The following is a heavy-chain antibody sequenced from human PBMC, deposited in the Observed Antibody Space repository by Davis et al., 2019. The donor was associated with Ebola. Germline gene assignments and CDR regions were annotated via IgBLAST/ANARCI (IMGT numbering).Heavy chain of an antibody. D-gene: IGHD3-3*02. CDR1: GFTFSSYA. CDR2: ISGGGGST. Sequence: GGSLRLSCAASGFTFSSYAISWVRQAPGKGLEWVSVISGGGGSTFYADSVKGRFTIFRDNSKNKVFLQMNSVRAEDTAVYYCAKDHFGSGIVDYFDYWGQGTLVTVSS. CDR3: AKDHFGSGIVDYFDY. J-gene: IGHJ4*02. V-gene: IGHV3-23*01.